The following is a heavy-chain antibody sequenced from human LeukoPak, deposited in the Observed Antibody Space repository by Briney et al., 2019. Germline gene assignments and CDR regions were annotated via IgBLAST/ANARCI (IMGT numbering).Heavy chain of an antibody. CDR1: GFTFSSYA. CDR2: IYSGGST. D-gene: IGHD6-19*01. Sequence: GGSLRLSCAASGFTFSSYAMSWVRQAPGKGLEWVSVIYSGGSTYYADSVKGRFTISRDNSKNTLYLQMNSLRADDTAVYYCARERSLYSSGWPDAFDIWGQGTMVTVSS. CDR3: ARERSLYSSGWPDAFDI. J-gene: IGHJ3*02. V-gene: IGHV3-66*01.